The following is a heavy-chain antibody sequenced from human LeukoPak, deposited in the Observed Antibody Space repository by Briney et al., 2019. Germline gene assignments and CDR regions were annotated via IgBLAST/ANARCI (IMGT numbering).Heavy chain of an antibody. CDR3: ARGEYSGSCIDY. J-gene: IGHJ4*02. Sequence: GGSLRLSCAASGFTFSDYAMSWVRQAPGKGLEWVSVIYSGGSTYYADSVKGRFTISRDNSKNTLYLQMNSLRAEDTAVYCCARGEYSGSCIDYWGQGTLVTVSS. CDR2: IYSGGST. CDR1: GFTFSDYA. V-gene: IGHV3-53*01. D-gene: IGHD1-26*01.